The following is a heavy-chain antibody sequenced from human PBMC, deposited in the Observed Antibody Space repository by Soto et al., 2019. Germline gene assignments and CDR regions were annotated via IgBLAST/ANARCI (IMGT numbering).Heavy chain of an antibody. CDR2: ISYEGSSQ. Sequence: VGSLRLSCAASGFIFSNYAMNWVRQAPGKGLEWVALISYEGSSQYYADSVKGRFTISRDNSKNALYLHMNSLGAADTAVYYCGRCTSTSCHLGSDYWGHGTLVTVS. CDR3: GRCTSTSCHLGSDY. D-gene: IGHD2-2*01. V-gene: IGHV3-30*04. CDR1: GFIFSNYA. J-gene: IGHJ4*01.